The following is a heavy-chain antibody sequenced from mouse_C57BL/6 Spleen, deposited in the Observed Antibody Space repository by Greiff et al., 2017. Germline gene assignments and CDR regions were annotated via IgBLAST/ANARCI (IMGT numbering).Heavy chain of an antibody. V-gene: IGHV1-39*01. CDR2: INPNYGTT. CDR1: GYSFTDYN. D-gene: IGHD1-1*01. Sequence: VQLQQSGPELVKPGASVKISCKASGYSFTDYNMNWVKQSNGKSLEWIGVINPNYGTTSYNQKFQGKATLTVDQSSSTAYMQLNSLTSEDSAVYYGAREYYGSSYGFAYWGQGTLVTVSA. CDR3: AREYYGSSYGFAY. J-gene: IGHJ3*01.